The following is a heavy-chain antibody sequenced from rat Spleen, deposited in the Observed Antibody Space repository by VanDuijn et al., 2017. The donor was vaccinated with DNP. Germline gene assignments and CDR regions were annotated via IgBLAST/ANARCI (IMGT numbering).Heavy chain of an antibody. CDR1: GFNFKDYW. V-gene: IGHV4-2*01. J-gene: IGHJ2*01. D-gene: IGHD1-11*01. Sequence: EVKLVESGGGLVQPGSSLKLSCAASGFNFKDYWMGWVRQAPGKGLEWIGQINKDSSTINYNPSLKEKITISRDKAQNTLYLQMSKLGSEDTAIYYCAKGPNYGGWSDYFDYWGQGVMVTVSS. CDR2: INKDSSTI. CDR3: AKGPNYGGWSDYFDY.